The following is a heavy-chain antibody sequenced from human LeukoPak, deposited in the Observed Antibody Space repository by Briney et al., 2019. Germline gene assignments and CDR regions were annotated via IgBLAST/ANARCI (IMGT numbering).Heavy chain of an antibody. CDR1: GGSINYYY. CDR2: IYYSWST. V-gene: IGHV4-59*01. Sequence: SETLSLTCTVSGGSINYYYWNWLRQPPGKGLDGIGHIYYSWSTNYNSSLKSRVTISVDTSRNQFSLKLSSLTAADTAVYYCARGKAAAASTPPFDPWAQGTLVTVSS. CDR3: ARGKAAAASTPPFDP. D-gene: IGHD6-13*01. J-gene: IGHJ5*02.